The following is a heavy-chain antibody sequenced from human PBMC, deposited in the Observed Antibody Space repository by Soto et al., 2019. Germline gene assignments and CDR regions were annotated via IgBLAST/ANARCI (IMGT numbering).Heavy chain of an antibody. J-gene: IGHJ3*02. V-gene: IGHV3-7*01. Sequence: WGSLRLSCAASGFTFSRYWMNWVRQAPGKGLDWVANIKQDGTEKNYVDSVKGRFTISRDNARNSLYLQMDSLRAEDTAVYFCARGDTPMITGMDSFDIWGQGTMVTVSS. CDR2: IKQDGTEK. CDR1: GFTFSRYW. D-gene: IGHD5-18*01. CDR3: ARGDTPMITGMDSFDI.